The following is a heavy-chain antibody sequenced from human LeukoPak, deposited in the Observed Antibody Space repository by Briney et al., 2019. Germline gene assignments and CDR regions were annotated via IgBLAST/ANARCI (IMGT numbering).Heavy chain of an antibody. CDR1: GDSINSYH. J-gene: IGHJ4*02. D-gene: IGHD3-22*01. CDR2: IHLSGST. CDR3: ARDDSSRDDSGGYHY. Sequence: SETLCLTCTVSGDSINSYHWSWIRQPAGKGLEWIGRIHLSGSTNYNPSLRSRVAISMDNSKNQFSLTLKSVTAADTAVYYCARDDSSRDDSGGYHYWGQGALVTVSS. V-gene: IGHV4-4*07.